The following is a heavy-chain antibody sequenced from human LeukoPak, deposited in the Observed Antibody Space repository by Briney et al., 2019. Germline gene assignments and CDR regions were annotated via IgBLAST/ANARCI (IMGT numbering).Heavy chain of an antibody. CDR2: IYHSGAT. CDR1: GYSISSGYF. D-gene: IGHD3-9*01. CDR3: ARDLGLTISDNWFDP. Sequence: SETLSLTCAVAGYSISSGYFWVWLPQPPGKGLEWSGSIYHSGATYYNPSLRRPVTISVHTSKTQSPLALNSVAAADTAVYYCARDLGLTISDNWFDPWGQGTLVTVSS. J-gene: IGHJ5*02. V-gene: IGHV4-38-2*02.